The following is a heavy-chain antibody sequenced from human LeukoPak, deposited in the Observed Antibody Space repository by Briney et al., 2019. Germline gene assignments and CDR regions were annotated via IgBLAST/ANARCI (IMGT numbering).Heavy chain of an antibody. CDR1: GFTFTGHS. V-gene: IGHV3-30*18. Sequence: GGSLRLSCVASGFTFTGHSMHWVRQAPGKGLEWVAVVANDEKTTFYADSLKGRFTISRDNSKNTLYLQMNSLRAEDTAVYYCAKPGGYCSSTSCYRLWYFDLWGRGTLVTVSS. J-gene: IGHJ2*01. D-gene: IGHD2-2*02. CDR3: AKPGGYCSSTSCYRLWYFDL. CDR2: VANDEKTT.